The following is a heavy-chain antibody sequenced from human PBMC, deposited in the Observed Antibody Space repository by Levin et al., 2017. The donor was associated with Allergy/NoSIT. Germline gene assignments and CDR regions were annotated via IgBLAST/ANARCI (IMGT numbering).Heavy chain of an antibody. V-gene: IGHV3-7*01. CDR2: IKQNGSDK. D-gene: IGHD3-10*01. Sequence: GGSLRLSCTASGFTFRNYWMTWVRQAPGKGLEWVSNIKQNGSDKCYVDSVNGRFTISRDNAKNSLYLQMNSLRADDTAVYHCARDLWFGESVFDYWGRGTLVTVSS. CDR3: ARDLWFGESVFDY. J-gene: IGHJ4*02. CDR1: GFTFRNYW.